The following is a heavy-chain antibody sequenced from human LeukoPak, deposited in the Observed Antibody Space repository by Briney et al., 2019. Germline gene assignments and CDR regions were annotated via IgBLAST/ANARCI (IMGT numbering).Heavy chain of an antibody. Sequence: PSQTLSLTCTVSGGSISSGGYYWSWIRQHPGKGLEWIGYIYYSGSTYYNPSLKSRVTISVDTSENQFSLKLSPVTAADTAVYYCASNLRYFDWLSQSPYYYYGMDVWGKGTTVTVSS. CDR3: ASNLRYFDWLSQSPYYYYGMDV. CDR2: IYYSGST. V-gene: IGHV4-31*03. D-gene: IGHD3-9*01. CDR1: GGSISSGGYY. J-gene: IGHJ6*04.